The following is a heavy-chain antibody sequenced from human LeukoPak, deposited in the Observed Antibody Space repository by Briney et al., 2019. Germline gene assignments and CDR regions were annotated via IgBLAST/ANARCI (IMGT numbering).Heavy chain of an antibody. CDR3: ARNESEFDY. Sequence: SETLSLTCTVSGCSMSNYYWSWIRQPAGKGLEWIGRIYTSGSTNYNPSLKSRVTMSIDTSKNQFSLKLSSVTAADTAVYFCARNESEFDYWGQGTLVTVSS. J-gene: IGHJ4*02. CDR2: IYTSGST. CDR1: GCSMSNYY. V-gene: IGHV4-4*07.